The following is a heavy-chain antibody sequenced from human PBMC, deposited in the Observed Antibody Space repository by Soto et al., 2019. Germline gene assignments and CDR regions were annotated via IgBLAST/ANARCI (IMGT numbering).Heavy chain of an antibody. V-gene: IGHV3-33*01. Sequence: GGSLRLSCAASGFTFSSYGMHWVRQAPGKGLEGVAVIWYDGSNKYYADSVKGRFTISRDNSKNTLYLQMNSLRAEDTAVYYCATGYLDTTALDYWGQGTLVTVSS. CDR1: GFTFSSYG. J-gene: IGHJ4*02. CDR2: IWYDGSNK. D-gene: IGHD4-17*01. CDR3: ATGYLDTTALDY.